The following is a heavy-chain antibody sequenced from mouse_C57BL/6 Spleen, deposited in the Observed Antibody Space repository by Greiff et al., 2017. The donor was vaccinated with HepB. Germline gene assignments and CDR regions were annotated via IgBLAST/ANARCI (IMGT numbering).Heavy chain of an antibody. V-gene: IGHV5-17*01. J-gene: IGHJ1*03. Sequence: EVKLMESGGGLVKPGGSLKLSCAASGFTFSDYGMHWVRQAPEKGLEWVAYISSGSSTIYYADTVKGRFTISRDNAKNTLFLQMTSLRSEDTAMYYCARQGYYYSSSSYWYFDVWGTGTTVTVSS. CDR3: ARQGYYYSSSSYWYFDV. CDR2: ISSGSSTI. CDR1: GFTFSDYG. D-gene: IGHD1-1*01.